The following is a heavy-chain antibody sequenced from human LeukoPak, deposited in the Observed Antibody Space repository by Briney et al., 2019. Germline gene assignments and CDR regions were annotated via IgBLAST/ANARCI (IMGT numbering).Heavy chain of an antibody. D-gene: IGHD4-17*01. CDR2: FDPEDGET. CDR1: GYTLTELS. CDR3: ATVPGASYGDYTH. J-gene: IGHJ4*01. V-gene: IGHV1-24*01. Sequence: GASVTVSCKVSGYTLTELSMHWVRQAPGKGLEWMGGFDPEDGETIYAQKFQGRVTMTEDTSTDAAYMELSSLRSEDTAVYYCATVPGASYGDYTHWGQGTLVTVSS.